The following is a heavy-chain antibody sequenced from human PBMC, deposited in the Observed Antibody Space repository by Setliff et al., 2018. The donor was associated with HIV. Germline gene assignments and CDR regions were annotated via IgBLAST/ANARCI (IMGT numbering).Heavy chain of an antibody. V-gene: IGHV3-7*01. CDR3: ARLVVLVPGHMEYYDY. Sequence: GGSLRLSCIASGFTFSSYWMTWVRQAPGKGPECVANIKEDGSEKYYLGSVRGRFTISRDNAKNLVYLQMSSLRAEDTAVYYCARLVVLVPGHMEYYDYWGQGSLVTVSS. CDR1: GFTFSSYW. CDR2: IKEDGSEK. J-gene: IGHJ4*02. D-gene: IGHD2-8*02.